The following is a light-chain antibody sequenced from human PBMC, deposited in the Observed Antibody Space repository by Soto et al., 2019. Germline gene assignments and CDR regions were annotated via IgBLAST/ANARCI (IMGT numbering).Light chain of an antibody. J-gene: IGKJ1*01. CDR1: QSVSTN. CDR3: QQNYRATPWT. CDR2: GAS. Sequence: EIVMTPSPATLSVSPGERATLSCRASQSVSTNLAWYQQKPGQAPRLLIYGASTRATGTPARFSGSGSGTEFTLTISSLQPDDFATYYCQQNYRATPWTFGQGTKVDIK. V-gene: IGKV3D-15*01.